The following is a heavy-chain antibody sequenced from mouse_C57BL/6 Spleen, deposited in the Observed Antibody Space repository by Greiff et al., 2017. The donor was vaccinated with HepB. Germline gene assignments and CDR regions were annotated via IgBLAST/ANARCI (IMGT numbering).Heavy chain of an antibody. CDR2: ISSGSSTI. J-gene: IGHJ3*01. Sequence: EVKLMESGGGLVKPGGSLKLSCAASGFTFSDYGMHWVRQAPEKGLEWVAYISSGSSTIYYADTVKGRFTISRDNAKNTLFLQMTSLRSEDTAMYYCAREASTMVTTWRFAYWGQGTLVTVSA. CDR1: GFTFSDYG. D-gene: IGHD2-2*01. V-gene: IGHV5-17*01. CDR3: AREASTMVTTWRFAY.